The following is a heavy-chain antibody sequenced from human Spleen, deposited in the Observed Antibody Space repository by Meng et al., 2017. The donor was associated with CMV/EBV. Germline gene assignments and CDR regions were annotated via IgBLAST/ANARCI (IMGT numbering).Heavy chain of an antibody. CDR2: INPNSGGT. Sequence: ASVKVSCKASGYTFSDYFMHWVRQAPGQGLEWMGWINPNSGGTNYAQKFQGRVTMTRDTSISTAYLQWSSLKASDTAMYYCASQEGGAFDIWGQGTMVTVSS. V-gene: IGHV1-2*02. D-gene: IGHD3-16*01. J-gene: IGHJ3*02. CDR1: GYTFSDYF. CDR3: ASQEGGAFDI.